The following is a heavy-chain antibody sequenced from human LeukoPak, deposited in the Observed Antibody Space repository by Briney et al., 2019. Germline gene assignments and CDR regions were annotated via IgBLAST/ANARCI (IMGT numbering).Heavy chain of an antibody. CDR2: ISQSGST. Sequence: SETLSLTCAVYGGSFSGYYWSWIRQPPGKGLEWIGEISQSGSTNYSPSLKSRVTVSVDTSKNQFSLNLNSVTAADTAVYYCASGGDGYKPLDYWGQGTLVTVSS. D-gene: IGHD5-24*01. CDR1: GGSFSGYY. J-gene: IGHJ4*02. V-gene: IGHV4-34*01. CDR3: ASGGDGYKPLDY.